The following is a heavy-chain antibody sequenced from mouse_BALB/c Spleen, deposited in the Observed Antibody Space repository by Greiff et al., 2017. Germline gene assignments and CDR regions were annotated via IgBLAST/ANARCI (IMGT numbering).Heavy chain of an antibody. Sequence: QVQLQQSGPSLVQPSQSLSITCTVSGFYLTSYGVHWVRQSPGKGLEWLGVIWRGGSTDYNAAFMSRLSITKDNSKSQVFFKMNSLQADDTAIYYCAKYDGNPYYFDYWGQGTTLTVSS. CDR2: IWRGGST. V-gene: IGHV2-5-1*01. J-gene: IGHJ2*01. D-gene: IGHD2-3*01. CDR3: AKYDGNPYYFDY. CDR1: GFYLTSYG.